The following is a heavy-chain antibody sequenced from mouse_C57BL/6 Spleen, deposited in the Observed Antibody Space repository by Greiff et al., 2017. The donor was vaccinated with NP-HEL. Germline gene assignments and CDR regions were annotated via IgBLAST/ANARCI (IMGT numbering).Heavy chain of an antibody. CDR3: ARGTPDSTSYFDY. V-gene: IGHV1-63*01. CDR2: IYPGGGYT. CDR1: GYTFTNYW. D-gene: IGHD2-4*01. Sequence: VQLQQSGAELVRPGTSVKMSCKASGYTFTNYWIGWAKQRPGHGLEWIGDIYPGGGYTNYNEKFKGKATLTADKSSSTAYMQFSSLTSEDSAIYYCARGTPDSTSYFDYWGQGTTLTVSS. J-gene: IGHJ2*01.